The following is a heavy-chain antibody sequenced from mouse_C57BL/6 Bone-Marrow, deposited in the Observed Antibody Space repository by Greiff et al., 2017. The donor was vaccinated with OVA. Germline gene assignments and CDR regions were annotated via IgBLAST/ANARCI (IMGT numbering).Heavy chain of an antibody. J-gene: IGHJ3*01. V-gene: IGHV1-59*01. CDR1: GYTFTSYW. Sequence: VQLQQPGAELVRPGTSVKLSCKASGYTFTSYWMHWVKQRPGQGLEWIGVIDPSDSYTNYNQKFKGKATLTVDTSSSTAYMQLSSLTSEDSAVYYCARRREDYDGFAYWGQGTLVTVSA. CDR2: IDPSDSYT. D-gene: IGHD2-4*01. CDR3: ARRREDYDGFAY.